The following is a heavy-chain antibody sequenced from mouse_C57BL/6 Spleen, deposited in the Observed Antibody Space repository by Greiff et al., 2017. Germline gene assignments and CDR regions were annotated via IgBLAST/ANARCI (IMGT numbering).Heavy chain of an antibody. D-gene: IGHD4-1*01. CDR2: ISSGGSYT. Sequence: EVNVVESGGDLVKPGGSLKLSCAASGFTFSSYGMSWVRPTPDKRLEWVATISSGGSYTYYPDSVKGRFTISRDNAKNTLYLQMSSLKSEDTAMYYCARDWDEGFAYWGQGTLVTVSA. V-gene: IGHV5-6*01. CDR3: ARDWDEGFAY. J-gene: IGHJ3*01. CDR1: GFTFSSYG.